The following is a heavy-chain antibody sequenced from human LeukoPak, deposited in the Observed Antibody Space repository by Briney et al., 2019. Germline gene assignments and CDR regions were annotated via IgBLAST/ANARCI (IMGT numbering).Heavy chain of an antibody. CDR3: AKDRWSGYYNWFDP. CDR1: GFTFSSYA. D-gene: IGHD3-3*01. CDR2: ISGSGGST. Sequence: GGSLRLSXAASGFTFSSYAMSWVRQAPGKGLEWVSAISGSGGSTYYADSVKGRFTISRDNSKNTLYLQMNSLRAEDTAVYYCAKDRWSGYYNWFDPWGQGTLVTVSS. V-gene: IGHV3-23*01. J-gene: IGHJ5*02.